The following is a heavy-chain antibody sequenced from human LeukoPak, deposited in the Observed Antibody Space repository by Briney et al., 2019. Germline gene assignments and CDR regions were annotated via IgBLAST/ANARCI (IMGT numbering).Heavy chain of an antibody. CDR2: ISGSGGRP. J-gene: IGHJ4*02. D-gene: IGHD3-22*01. CDR3: AKLGVVIRVILVGFHKEAYYFDS. Sequence: GGSLRLSCAVSGVTLSNYGMAWVRQAPGKGLEWVAGISGSGGRPNYADSVKGRFTISRDNSKNTLYLQMNSLRAEDTAVYFCAKLGVVIRVILVGFHKEAYYFDSWGQGALVSVSS. CDR1: GVTLSNYG. V-gene: IGHV3-23*01.